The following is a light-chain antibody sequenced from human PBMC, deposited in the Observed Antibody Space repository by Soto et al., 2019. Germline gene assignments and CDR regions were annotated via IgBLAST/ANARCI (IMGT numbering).Light chain of an antibody. J-gene: IGKJ1*01. Sequence: EIVLTQSPGTVSLSPGERATLSCRASQSVSSSLAWYQQKPGQAPRLLIYGASSRATGIPDRFSGSGSGTDFTLTISRLEPEDFAVYYCQQYGSSPGTFGQGTKVEIK. CDR1: QSVSSS. CDR3: QQYGSSPGT. CDR2: GAS. V-gene: IGKV3-20*01.